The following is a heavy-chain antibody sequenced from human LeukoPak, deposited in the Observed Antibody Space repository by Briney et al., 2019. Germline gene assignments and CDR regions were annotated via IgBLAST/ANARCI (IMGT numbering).Heavy chain of an antibody. V-gene: IGHV6-1*01. D-gene: IGHD3-16*01. Sequence: SRTFSLTGAICVDIVSSNGAPWNWIRQSPARGLEWLGRTYYRSKWYNDYAVSVKSRIPINPDTSNNQFSLQLNSVTPQDTAVYYCARGGPRYFDYWGQGTLITASS. J-gene: IGHJ4*02. CDR3: ARGGPRYFDY. CDR1: VDIVSSNGAP. CDR2: TYYRSKWYN.